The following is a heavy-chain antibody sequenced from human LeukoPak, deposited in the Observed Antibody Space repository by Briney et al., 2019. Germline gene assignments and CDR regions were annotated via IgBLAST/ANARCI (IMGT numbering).Heavy chain of an antibody. CDR3: AKDPTSSFSYGNYHFDY. CDR2: ISSSSSTI. Sequence: GGSLRLSCAASGFTFSSYSMNWVRQAPGKGLEWVSYISSSSSTIYYADSVKGRFTISRDNAKNSLYLQMNSLRAEDTAVYYCAKDPTSSFSYGNYHFDYWGQGTLVTVSS. J-gene: IGHJ4*02. D-gene: IGHD3-16*01. CDR1: GFTFSSYS. V-gene: IGHV3-48*04.